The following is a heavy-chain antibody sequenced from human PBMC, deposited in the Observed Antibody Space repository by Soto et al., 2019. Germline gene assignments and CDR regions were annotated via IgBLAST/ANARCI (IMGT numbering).Heavy chain of an antibody. V-gene: IGHV4-59*12. CDR2: IYYSGST. D-gene: IGHD1-1*01. CDR3: AKEGESTGTRGDYYGMDV. Sequence: SETLSLTCTVSGGSISSYYWSWIRQPPGKGLEWIGYIYYSGSTNYNPSLKSRVTISVDTSKDQFSLKLNSMTAADTAVYYCAKEGESTGTRGDYYGMDVWGQGTTVTVSS. CDR1: GGSISSYY. J-gene: IGHJ6*02.